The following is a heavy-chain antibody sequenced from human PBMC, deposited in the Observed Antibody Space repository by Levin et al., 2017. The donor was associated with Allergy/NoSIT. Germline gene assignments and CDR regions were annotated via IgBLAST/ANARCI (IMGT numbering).Heavy chain of an antibody. D-gene: IGHD4-17*01. CDR3: TGDYGDYAGYNWFDP. J-gene: IGHJ5*02. CDR2: IKSKTDGGTT. Sequence: LSLTCAASGFTFSNAWMSWVRQAPGKGLEWVGRIKSKTDGGTTDYAAPVKGRFTISRDDSKNTLYLQMNSLKTEDTAGYYCTGDYGDYAGYNWFDPWGQGTLVTVSS. V-gene: IGHV3-15*01. CDR1: GFTFSNAW.